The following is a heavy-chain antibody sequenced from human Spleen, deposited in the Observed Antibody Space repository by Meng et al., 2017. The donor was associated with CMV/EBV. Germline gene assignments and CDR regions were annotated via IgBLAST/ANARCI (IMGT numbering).Heavy chain of an antibody. J-gene: IGHJ6*02. V-gene: IGHV1-69*13. CDR1: GGTFNSYT. CDR3: ARDDYYGSVSSPGGMDV. CDR2: ITPILGTA. D-gene: IGHD3-10*01. Sequence: SVKVSCKASGGTFNSYTISWVRQAPGQGLEWMGGITPILGTANYAQKFQGRVTITADESTSTAYMELSSLTSEDTAVYYCARDDYYGSVSSPGGMDVWGQGTTVTVSS.